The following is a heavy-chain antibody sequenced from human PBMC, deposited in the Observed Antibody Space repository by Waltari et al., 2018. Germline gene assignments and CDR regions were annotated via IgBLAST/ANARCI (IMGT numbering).Heavy chain of an antibody. V-gene: IGHV3-15*01. CDR3: TTVSYGSGFL. CDR1: GFTFSNAW. J-gene: IGHJ4*02. CDR2: IKSKTDGGTT. Sequence: EVQLVESGGGLVKPGGSLRLSCAASGFTFSNAWMSWVRQAPGKGLEWGGRIKSKTDGGTTDYAAPVKGRFTISRDDSKNTLYLQMNSLKTEDTAVYYCTTVSYGSGFLWGQGTLVTVSS. D-gene: IGHD3-10*01.